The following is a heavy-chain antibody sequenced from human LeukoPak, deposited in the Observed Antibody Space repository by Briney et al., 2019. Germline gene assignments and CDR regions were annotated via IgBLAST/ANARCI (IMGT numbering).Heavy chain of an antibody. Sequence: ASVKVSCKASGYTFTGYYMHWVRQAPGQGLEWMGRINPNSGGTNYAQKFQGRVTMTRDTSISTAYMELSRLRSDDTAVYYCAREHSSGWYPDDWGQGTLVTVSS. D-gene: IGHD6-19*01. CDR3: AREHSSGWYPDD. J-gene: IGHJ4*02. CDR1: GYTFTGYY. V-gene: IGHV1-2*06. CDR2: INPNSGGT.